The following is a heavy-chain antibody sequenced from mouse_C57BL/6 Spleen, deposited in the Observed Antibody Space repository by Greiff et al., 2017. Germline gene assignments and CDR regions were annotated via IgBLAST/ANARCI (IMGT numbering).Heavy chain of an antibody. D-gene: IGHD2-4*01. CDR2: IDPANGNT. CDR3: ARNYDYEGGDYFDY. J-gene: IGHJ2*01. CDR1: GFNIKNTS. V-gene: IGHV14-3*01. Sequence: VQLQQSVAELVRPGASVKLSCTASGFNIKNTSMHWVKQRPEQGLEWIGRIDPANGNTKYAPKFQGKATITADTSSNTAYLQLSSLTSEDTAIYYCARNYDYEGGDYFDYWGQGTTLTVSS.